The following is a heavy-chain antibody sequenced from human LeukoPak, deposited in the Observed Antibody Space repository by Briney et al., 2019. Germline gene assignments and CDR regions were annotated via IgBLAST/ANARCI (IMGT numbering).Heavy chain of an antibody. V-gene: IGHV4-39*01. CDR1: GGSISSSSYY. CDR3: ARHNFGRGFDY. Sequence: SETLSLTCTVSGGSISSSSYYWTWIRQPPGKGLEWIGSIYYSGSTYYNPSLKSRVTISADTSKNQFSLNLSSVTAADTAVYYCARHNFGRGFDYWGRGTLVTVSS. CDR2: IYYSGST. J-gene: IGHJ4*02. D-gene: IGHD3-10*01.